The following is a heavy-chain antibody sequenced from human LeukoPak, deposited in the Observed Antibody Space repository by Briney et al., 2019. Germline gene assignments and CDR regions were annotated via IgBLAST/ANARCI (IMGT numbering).Heavy chain of an antibody. J-gene: IGHJ4*02. CDR2: ISYDGTDT. V-gene: IGHV3-30-3*01. CDR3: ARIRGGPIDY. D-gene: IGHD3-16*01. Sequence: GGSLSLSCAASGFTLSTYAMHWVRQAPGKGLEWVAVISYDGTDTYYADFVKGRFTISRDTSKNSLYLQMNSLRAEDTAVFYCARIRGGPIDYWGQGTLVTVSS. CDR1: GFTLSTYA.